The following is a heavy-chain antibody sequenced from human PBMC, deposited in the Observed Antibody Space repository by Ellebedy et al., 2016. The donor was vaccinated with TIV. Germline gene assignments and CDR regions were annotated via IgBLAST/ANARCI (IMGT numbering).Heavy chain of an antibody. CDR1: EFTFSGYW. J-gene: IGHJ4*02. Sequence: GESLKISXAASEFTFSGYWMTWVRQAPGKGLEWVANIKQDGSEKYYVDSVKGRFTISRDNAKNSLYLQMKSLRAEDTAVYYCARDLGDGSSDYWGQGTLVTVSS. V-gene: IGHV3-7*01. CDR2: IKQDGSEK. D-gene: IGHD3-10*01. CDR3: ARDLGDGSSDY.